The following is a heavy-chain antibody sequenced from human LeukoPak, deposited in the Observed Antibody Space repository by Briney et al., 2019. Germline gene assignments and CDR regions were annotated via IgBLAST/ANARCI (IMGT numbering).Heavy chain of an antibody. J-gene: IGHJ5*02. CDR1: GYPFTNYY. V-gene: IGHV1-46*01. Sequence: ASVKVSCKASGYPFTNYYMHWVRQAPGQGLEWMGIINPSGDRTNYEEKFQGRVTMTSDTSTSTVYMELRSLRSEDTAVYYCARDLGVSYHGSGSPWGQGTLVTVSS. CDR3: ARDLGVSYHGSGSP. D-gene: IGHD3-10*01. CDR2: INPSGDRT.